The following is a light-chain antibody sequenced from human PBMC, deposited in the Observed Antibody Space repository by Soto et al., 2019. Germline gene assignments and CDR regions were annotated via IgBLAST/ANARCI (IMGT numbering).Light chain of an antibody. CDR1: SSDVRSYDL. J-gene: IGLJ1*01. CDR2: EVI. CDR3: CSYAGSASYV. V-gene: IGLV2-23*02. Sequence: QSALTQPASVSGSPGQSITISCTGTSSDVRSYDLVSWYQQHPGKGPKLMIYEVIKRPSGVSNRFSGSKSGNTASLTISGLQAEDEADYYCCSYAGSASYVFGTGTKLTVL.